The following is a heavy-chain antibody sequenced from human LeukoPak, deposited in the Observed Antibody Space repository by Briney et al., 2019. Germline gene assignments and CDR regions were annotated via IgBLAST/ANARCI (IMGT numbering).Heavy chain of an antibody. D-gene: IGHD3-22*01. J-gene: IGHJ3*01. CDR1: GVAISRGGYA. Sequence: KPSETLSLTCAVSGVAISRGGYAWNWIRQPPGKGLEWIAYIYHSGTTYYNPSLKSRATISVDTSKNQFSLKLSSVTAADTAVYYCASQYYYDSSGYGAWGQGTMVTVSP. V-gene: IGHV4-30-4*07. CDR2: IYHSGTT. CDR3: ASQYYYDSSGYGA.